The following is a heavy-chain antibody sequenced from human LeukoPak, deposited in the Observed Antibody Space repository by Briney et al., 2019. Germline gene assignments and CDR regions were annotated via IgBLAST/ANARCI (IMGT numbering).Heavy chain of an antibody. CDR2: FYYSGST. CDR1: GGSIISSYY. D-gene: IGHD4-23*01. J-gene: IGHJ4*02. V-gene: IGHV4-39*07. Sequence: SETLSLTCTVSGGSIISSYYWGWIRQPPGKGLEWIGSFYYSGSTYYNPSLNSRVTISVDASKNQFSLKLSSVTAADTAVYYCASRVVTPGAVFDYWGQGTLVTVSS. CDR3: ASRVVTPGAVFDY.